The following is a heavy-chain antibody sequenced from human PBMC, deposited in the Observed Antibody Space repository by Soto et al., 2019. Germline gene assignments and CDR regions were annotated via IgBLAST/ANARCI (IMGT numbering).Heavy chain of an antibody. CDR2: IIPIFGTA. V-gene: IGHV1-69*13. J-gene: IGHJ5*02. CDR3: ARIVVVPAALFEYNWFDP. Sequence: ASVKVSCKASGGTFSSYAISWVRQAPGQGLEWMGGIIPIFGTANYAQKFQGRVTITADESTSTAYMELSSLRSEDTAVYYCARIVVVPAALFEYNWFDPWGQGTLVTVSS. D-gene: IGHD2-2*01. CDR1: GGTFSSYA.